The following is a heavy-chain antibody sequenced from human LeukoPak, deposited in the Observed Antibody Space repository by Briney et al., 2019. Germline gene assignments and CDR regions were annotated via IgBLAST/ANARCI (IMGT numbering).Heavy chain of an antibody. CDR3: ARYYYDSSGYYYFDY. CDR1: GFTVSSNY. Sequence: GGSLRLSCAASGFTVSSNYVSWVRQAPGKGLEWVSVIYSGGSTKYADSVKGRFTISRDNSKNTLYLQMNSLRAEDTAVYYCARYYYDSSGYYYFDYWGQGTLVTVSS. CDR2: IYSGGST. J-gene: IGHJ4*02. V-gene: IGHV3-53*01. D-gene: IGHD3-22*01.